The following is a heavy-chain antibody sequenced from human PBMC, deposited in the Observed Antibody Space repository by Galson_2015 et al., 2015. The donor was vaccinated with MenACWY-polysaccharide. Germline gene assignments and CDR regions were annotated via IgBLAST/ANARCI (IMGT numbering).Heavy chain of an antibody. CDR2: ISSSSTSI. CDR1: GFIFSGHS. D-gene: IGHD4/OR15-4a*01. J-gene: IGHJ4*02. Sequence: SPRLSCAASGFIFSGHSMNWVRQAPGRGLVWISYISSSSTSINYADSVKGRFTISRDNAKNSLYLQMNSLRDEDTAVYYCAKSMTILDYWGQGTLVTVSS. CDR3: AKSMTILDY. V-gene: IGHV3-48*02.